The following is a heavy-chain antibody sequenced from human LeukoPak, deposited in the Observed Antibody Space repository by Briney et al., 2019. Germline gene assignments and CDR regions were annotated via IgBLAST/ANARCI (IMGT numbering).Heavy chain of an antibody. CDR2: IRSTPDGGAT. Sequence: GGALRLSCAASGFTVISSWRTWVRQAPGKGLEWVGRIRSTPDGGATDYAAPVKGRFTISRDDSKNTLYLQMSSLRTEDTAVYYCATDLHFGYCAATSCANYWGQGTLVTVSS. V-gene: IGHV3-15*01. CDR3: ATDLHFGYCAATSCANY. J-gene: IGHJ4*02. CDR1: GFTVISSW. D-gene: IGHD2-2*03.